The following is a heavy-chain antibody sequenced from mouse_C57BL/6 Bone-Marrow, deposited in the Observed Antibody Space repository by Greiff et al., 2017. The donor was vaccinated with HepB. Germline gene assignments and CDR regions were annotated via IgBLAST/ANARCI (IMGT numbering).Heavy chain of an antibody. V-gene: IGHV1-19*01. CDR1: GYTFTDYY. CDR3: ARGDDYDDGY. CDR2: INPYNGGT. Sequence: LVEPGASVKMSCKASGYTFTDYYMNWVKQSHGKSLEWIGVINPYNGGTSYNQKFKGKATLTVDKSSSTAYMELNSLTSEDSAVYYCARGDDYDDGYWGQGTTLTVSS. J-gene: IGHJ2*01. D-gene: IGHD2-4*01.